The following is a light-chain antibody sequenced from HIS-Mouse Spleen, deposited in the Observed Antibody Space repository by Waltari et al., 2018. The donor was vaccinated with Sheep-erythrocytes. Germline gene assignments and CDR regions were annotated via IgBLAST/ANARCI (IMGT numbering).Light chain of an antibody. CDR3: CSYAGSSTPWV. V-gene: IGLV2-23*01. CDR1: SSDVGSYNL. Sequence: QSALTQPASVSGSPGQSITISCTGTSSDVGSYNLFSWYQQHPAKAPKLMIYEGIKPPSGVSNRFSGSKSGNTASLTISGLQAEDEADYYCCSYAGSSTPWVFGGGTKLTVL. J-gene: IGLJ3*02. CDR2: EGI.